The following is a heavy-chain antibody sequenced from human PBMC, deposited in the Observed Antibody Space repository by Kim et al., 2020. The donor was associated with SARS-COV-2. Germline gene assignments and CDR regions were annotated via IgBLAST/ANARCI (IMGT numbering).Heavy chain of an antibody. CDR2: IYYSGST. Sequence: SETLSLTCTVSGGSISSSSYYWGWIRQPPGKGLEWIGSIYYSGSTYYNPSLKSRVTISVDTSKNQFSLKLSSVTAADTAVYYCARRKAAHAFDIWGQGTMVTVSS. D-gene: IGHD2-15*01. V-gene: IGHV4-39*01. J-gene: IGHJ3*02. CDR1: GGSISSSSYY. CDR3: ARRKAAHAFDI.